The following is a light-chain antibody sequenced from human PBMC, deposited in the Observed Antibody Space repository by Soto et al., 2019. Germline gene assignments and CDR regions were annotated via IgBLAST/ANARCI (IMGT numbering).Light chain of an antibody. V-gene: IGKV1-5*03. CDR2: RAS. CDR1: QSITGW. CDR3: QQYGSSPRT. J-gene: IGKJ1*01. Sequence: DIQMTQSPPTLSASVGDRVTISCRASQSITGWLAWFQQKPGKAPRLLIYRASTLKSGVPSRFSGSGSGTDFTLTITRLEPEDFAVYYCQQYGSSPRTFGQGTKVDIK.